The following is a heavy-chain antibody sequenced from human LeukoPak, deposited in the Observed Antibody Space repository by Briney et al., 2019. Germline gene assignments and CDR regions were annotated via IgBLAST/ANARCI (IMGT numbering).Heavy chain of an antibody. CDR1: GFTLSSYA. J-gene: IGHJ4*02. V-gene: IGHV3-23*01. Sequence: QRVGSLRLSCAASGFTLSSYAMSWVRQAPGKGLEWVSAISGSGGSTYYADSVKGRFTISRDNSKNTLYLQMNSLRAEDTAVYYCAKGAHGWFRELFDYWGQGTLVTVSS. D-gene: IGHD3-10*01. CDR2: ISGSGGST. CDR3: AKGAHGWFRELFDY.